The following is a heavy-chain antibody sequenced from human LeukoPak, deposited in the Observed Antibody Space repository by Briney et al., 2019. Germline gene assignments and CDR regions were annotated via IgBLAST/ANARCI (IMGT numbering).Heavy chain of an antibody. V-gene: IGHV3-33*01. J-gene: IGHJ4*02. CDR1: GFTFGGYG. Sequence: GGSLRLSCAGSGFTFGGYGMHWFRQTPGKGLEWVAVIAYDGSRGFYADSVKGRFTISGDNSKNTMSVQMDDLRAEDTAVYYCTRYNNDHFDYWGQGTLVTVSS. D-gene: IGHD1-14*01. CDR3: TRYNNDHFDY. CDR2: IAYDGSRG.